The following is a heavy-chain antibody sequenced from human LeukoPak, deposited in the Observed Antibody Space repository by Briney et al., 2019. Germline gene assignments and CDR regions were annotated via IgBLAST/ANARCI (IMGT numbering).Heavy chain of an antibody. V-gene: IGHV3-64D*06. D-gene: IGHD3-9*01. CDR3: VKDLTGTWSFDY. CDR2: IGPNGAST. CDR1: GFTFSNHF. Sequence: GGSLRLSCSTSGFTFSNHFMHWVRQAPGKGLEYVSSIGPNGASTLYADSVKGRFTISRDNSKNALYLQLTSLRLEDTALYYCVKDLTGTWSFDYWGQGTLVPVSS. J-gene: IGHJ4*02.